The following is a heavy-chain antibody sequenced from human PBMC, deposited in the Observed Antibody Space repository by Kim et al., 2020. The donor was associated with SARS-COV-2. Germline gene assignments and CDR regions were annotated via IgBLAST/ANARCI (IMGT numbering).Heavy chain of an antibody. J-gene: IGHJ6*01. CDR3: TRVDISYGMDV. V-gene: IGHV3-74*01. CDR2: INTDGSTT. CDR1: GFTFSTYW. Sequence: GGSLRLSCAASGFTFSTYWMYWVRQAPGKGLVCVSRINTDGSTTTYAASVKGRFIISRDNDKTTLYLQMNILRGEDTAVYYCTRVDISYGMDVWGQGTTV. D-gene: IGHD2-2*03.